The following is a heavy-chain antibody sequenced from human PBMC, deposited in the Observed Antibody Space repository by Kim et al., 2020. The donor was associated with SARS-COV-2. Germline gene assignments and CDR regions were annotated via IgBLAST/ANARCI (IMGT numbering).Heavy chain of an antibody. V-gene: IGHV3-64D*06. Sequence: GGSLRLSCSASGFTFSSYAMHWVRQAPGKGLEYVSAISSNGGSTYYADSVKGRFTISRDNSKNTLYLQMSSLRAEDTAVYYCVRGIGDFNNWFDPWGQGTLVTVSS. CDR1: GFTFSSYA. CDR2: ISSNGGST. CDR3: VRGIGDFNNWFDP. J-gene: IGHJ5*02. D-gene: IGHD3-16*01.